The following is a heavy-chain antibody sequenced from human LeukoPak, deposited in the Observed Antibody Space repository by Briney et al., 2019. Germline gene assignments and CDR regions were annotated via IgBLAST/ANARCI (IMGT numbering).Heavy chain of an antibody. J-gene: IGHJ4*02. D-gene: IGHD6-13*01. CDR2: IYYSGST. V-gene: IGHV4-39*07. Sequence: SETLTLTCTVSGGSISSSSYYWGWIRQPPGKGLEWIGSIYYSGSTYYNPSLKSRVTISVDTSKNQFSLKLSSVTAADTAVYYCARVYSSSRRPHFDYWGQGTLVTVSS. CDR1: GGSISSSSYY. CDR3: ARVYSSSRRPHFDY.